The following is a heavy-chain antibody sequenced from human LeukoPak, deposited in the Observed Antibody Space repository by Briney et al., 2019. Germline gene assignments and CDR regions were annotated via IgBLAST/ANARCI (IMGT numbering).Heavy chain of an antibody. CDR2: ISGSGGST. Sequence: GGSLRLSCAASGFTFSSYAMSWVRQAPGKGLEWVSAISGSGGSTYYADSVKGRFTISRDNSKNTLYLQMNSLRAEDTAVNYCAKRRVGATRGGEVDYWGQGTLVTVSS. J-gene: IGHJ4*02. V-gene: IGHV3-23*01. CDR1: GFTFSSYA. CDR3: AKRRVGATRGGEVDY. D-gene: IGHD1-26*01.